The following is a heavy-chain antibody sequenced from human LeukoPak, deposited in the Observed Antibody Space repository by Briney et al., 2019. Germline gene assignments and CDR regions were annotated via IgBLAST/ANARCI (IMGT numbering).Heavy chain of an antibody. J-gene: IGHJ4*02. D-gene: IGHD6-13*01. CDR1: GGSISSYY. CDR3: ARGAMGSSSWYVDYYFDY. Sequence: PSETLSLTCTVSGGSISSYYWSWIRQPPGKGLEWIGYIYYSGSTNYNPSLKSRVTISVDTSKNQFSLKLSSVTAADTAVYYCARGAMGSSSWYVDYYFDYWGQGTLVTVSS. CDR2: IYYSGST. V-gene: IGHV4-59*01.